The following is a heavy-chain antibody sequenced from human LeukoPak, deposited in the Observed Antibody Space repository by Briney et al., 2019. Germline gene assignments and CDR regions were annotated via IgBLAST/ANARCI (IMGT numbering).Heavy chain of an antibody. J-gene: IGHJ3*02. CDR1: GGSFSSGDYY. CDR3: ASYHSNPNDAFDI. Sequence: PSETLSLTCTVSGGSFSSGDYYWRWLRQPPGKALEWFGYIYYSGSTYYNPSLKSRVTISVDTSKNQFSLKLSSVTAADTAVYYCASYHSNPNDAFDIWGQGTMVTVSS. D-gene: IGHD4-11*01. CDR2: IYYSGST. V-gene: IGHV4-30-4*08.